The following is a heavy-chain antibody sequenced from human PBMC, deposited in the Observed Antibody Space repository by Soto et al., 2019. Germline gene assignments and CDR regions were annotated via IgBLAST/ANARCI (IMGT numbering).Heavy chain of an antibody. CDR3: ARDLRTTVTIRGVWYFDL. V-gene: IGHV3-30-3*01. CDR2: ISYDGNNR. D-gene: IGHD4-17*01. CDR1: GFTFSSYA. J-gene: IGHJ2*01. Sequence: QVQLVESGGGVVQPGKSLRLSCAASGFTFSSYAVHWVRQAPGKGLEWVALISYDGNNRYSADSVKGRFTISRDNSKNTLYLQMNSLRAEDTAVYYCARDLRTTVTIRGVWYFDLWGRGTLVTVSS.